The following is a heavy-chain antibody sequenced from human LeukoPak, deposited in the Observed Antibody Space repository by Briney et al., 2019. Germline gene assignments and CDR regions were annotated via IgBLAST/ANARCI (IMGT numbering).Heavy chain of an antibody. J-gene: IGHJ5*02. CDR1: GYTFSDYY. V-gene: IGHV1-2*02. CDR3: ARSGNYYEYH. CDR2: INPNSGGT. D-gene: IGHD3-22*01. Sequence: ASVKVSCKASGYTFSDYYMHWVRQAPGQGLEWMGWINPNSGGTNYAQKFQGRVTMTRDTSISTAYMELSRLRSDDTAVYYCARSGNYYEYHWGQGTLVTVSS.